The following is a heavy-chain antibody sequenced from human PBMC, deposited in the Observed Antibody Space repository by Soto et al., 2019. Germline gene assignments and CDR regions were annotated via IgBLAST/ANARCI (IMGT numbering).Heavy chain of an antibody. CDR2: IYYSGST. D-gene: IGHD2-2*01. J-gene: IGHJ6*02. V-gene: IGHV4-59*01. CDR1: GGSISSYY. CDR3: ARSQGYCSSTSCYWRPPGYYYYYYGMDV. Sequence: QVQLQESGPGLVKPSETLSLTCTVSGGSISSYYWSWIRQPPGKGLEWIGYIYYSGSTNYNPSLKSRVTISVDTSKNQFSLKLSSVTAADTAVYYCARSQGYCSSTSCYWRPPGYYYYYYGMDVWGQGTTVTVSS.